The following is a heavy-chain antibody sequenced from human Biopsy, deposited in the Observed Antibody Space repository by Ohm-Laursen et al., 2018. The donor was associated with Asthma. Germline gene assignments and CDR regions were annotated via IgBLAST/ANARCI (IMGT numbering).Heavy chain of an antibody. D-gene: IGHD2-2*01. CDR3: ARGPEYVRSSGALDY. J-gene: IGHJ4*02. V-gene: IGHV1-69*01. Sequence: SSVKVSCKVSGGTFSSYAISWVRQAPGQGLEWMGGIIPIFGTSNYAQKFQGRVTISADDSTSTAYMELSSLSSEDTALYYCARGPEYVRSSGALDYWGQGTLVTVSS. CDR1: GGTFSSYA. CDR2: IIPIFGTS.